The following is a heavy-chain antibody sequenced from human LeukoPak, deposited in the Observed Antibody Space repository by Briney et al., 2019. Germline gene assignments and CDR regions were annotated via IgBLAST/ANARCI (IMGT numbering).Heavy chain of an antibody. J-gene: IGHJ4*02. V-gene: IGHV3-48*04. D-gene: IGHD5-12*01. CDR2: ISSSGITI. CDR1: GFTFSSYS. CDR3: AREMGGYPFDY. Sequence: PGGSLRLSCAASGFTFSSYSMNWVRQAPGKGLEWVSYISSSGITIYYADSVKGRFTISRDNAKNSLYLQMNSLRAEDTAVYYCAREMGGYPFDYWGQGTLVTVSS.